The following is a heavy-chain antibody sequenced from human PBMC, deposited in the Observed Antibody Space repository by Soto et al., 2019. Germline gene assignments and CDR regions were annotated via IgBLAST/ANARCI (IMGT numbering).Heavy chain of an antibody. Sequence: SGGSLRLSCAASGFTFSSYSMNWVRQAPGKGLEWVSSISSSSSYIYYADSVKGRFTISRDNAKNSLYLQMNSLRAEDTAVYYCAKGLRKDYYDSSGYYYEMDAFEIWGQGTMVTVSS. V-gene: IGHV3-21*04. CDR1: GFTFSSYS. CDR2: ISSSSSYI. J-gene: IGHJ3*02. CDR3: AKGLRKDYYDSSGYYYEMDAFEI. D-gene: IGHD3-22*01.